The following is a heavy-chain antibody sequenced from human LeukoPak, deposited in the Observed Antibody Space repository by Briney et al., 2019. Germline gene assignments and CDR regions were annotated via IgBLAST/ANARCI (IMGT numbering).Heavy chain of an antibody. CDR3: ARSVNSGCLDC. CDR2: TYYRSKWND. Sequence: SQTLSLTCAISGDSFSSNNAVWNWIRQSPSRGLVGLGKTYYRSKWNDDYALSMKSRITINPDTYKNHFSLQLSSVTPEDTAVYYCARSVNSGCLDCWGQGVLVTVSS. D-gene: IGHD3-10*01. J-gene: IGHJ4*02. CDR1: GDSFSSNNAV. V-gene: IGHV6-1*01.